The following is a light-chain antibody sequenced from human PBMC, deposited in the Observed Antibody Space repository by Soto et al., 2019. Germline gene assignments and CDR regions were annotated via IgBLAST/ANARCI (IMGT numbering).Light chain of an antibody. CDR3: QQYGSSLPWT. CDR1: QSVSSSY. Sequence: EIVLTQSPGTLSLSPGERATLSCMASQSVSSSYLAWYQQKPGQAPRLLIYGASSRATGIPDRFSGSGSGTDFPLTISRLEPEDFAVYYCQQYGSSLPWTFGQGTKVEIK. CDR2: GAS. J-gene: IGKJ1*01. V-gene: IGKV3-20*01.